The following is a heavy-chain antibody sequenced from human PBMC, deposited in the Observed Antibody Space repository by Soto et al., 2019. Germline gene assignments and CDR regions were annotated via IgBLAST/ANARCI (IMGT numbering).Heavy chain of an antibody. CDR2: INSDGSST. D-gene: IGHD7-27*01. J-gene: IGHJ4*02. CDR3: ASSLLTPFDY. Sequence: GGSLRLSCAASGFTFNNYWMHWVRQAPGKGLVWVLRINSDGSSTSYADSVKGRFTISRDNAKNTLYLQMNSLRAGDTAVYYCASSLLTPFDYWGQGTLVTVSS. CDR1: GFTFNNYW. V-gene: IGHV3-74*01.